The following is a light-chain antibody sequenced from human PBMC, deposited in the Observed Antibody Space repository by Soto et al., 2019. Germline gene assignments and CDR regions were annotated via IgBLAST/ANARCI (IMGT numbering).Light chain of an antibody. CDR1: QNIRKS. V-gene: IGKV1-39*01. Sequence: DIQMTQSPSSLSASVGDRVTITCRASQNIRKSLGWYQQKPGKAPKRLIYAASSLQSGVPSRFSGSGSGTDFTLTISSLQPEDFATYYCQQSYSTPITFGPGTKVDIK. J-gene: IGKJ3*01. CDR2: AAS. CDR3: QQSYSTPIT.